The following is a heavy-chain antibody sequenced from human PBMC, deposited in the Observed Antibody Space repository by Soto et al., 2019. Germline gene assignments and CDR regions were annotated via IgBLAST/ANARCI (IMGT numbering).Heavy chain of an antibody. J-gene: IGHJ3*02. CDR1: GYTFTGYY. Sequence: ASVTVSCKASGYTFTGYYMHWVRQAPGQGLEWMGWINPNSGGTNYAQKFQGRVTMTRDTSISTAYMELSRLRSDDTAVYYCARPDIYYYDSSGYPASGAFDIGGQGTMVT. CDR3: ARPDIYYYDSSGYPASGAFDI. CDR2: INPNSGGT. D-gene: IGHD3-22*01. V-gene: IGHV1-2*02.